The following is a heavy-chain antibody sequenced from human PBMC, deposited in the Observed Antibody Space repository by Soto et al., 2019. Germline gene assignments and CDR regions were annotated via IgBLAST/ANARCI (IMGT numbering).Heavy chain of an antibody. J-gene: IGHJ4*02. V-gene: IGHV3-9*01. CDR3: AISQDRGGRTTFIY. Sequence: QPGGSLRLSCAVSGFTFDDNAMNWVRQAPEKGLEWVSGINWKSDIGYADSVKGRFTISRDNAENSLYLQMNSLRAEDTALYYCAISQDRGGRTTFIYWGQGTQVTVSS. D-gene: IGHD3-16*01. CDR2: INWKSDI. CDR1: GFTFDDNA.